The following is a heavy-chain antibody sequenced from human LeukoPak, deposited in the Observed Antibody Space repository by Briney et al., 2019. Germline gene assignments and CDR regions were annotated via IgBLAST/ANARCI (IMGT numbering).Heavy chain of an antibody. CDR1: GGSLSDYY. CDR2: IYHSGTT. J-gene: IGHJ4*02. CDR3: SRGGHY. V-gene: IGHV4-59*01. Sequence: PSETLSLTCTVSGGSLSDYYWGWVRQPPGKGLEWIGYIYHSGTTKYNPSLMSRVTISVDTSKNQFSLRLGSVTAADTAVYYCSRGGHYWGQGTLVTVSS.